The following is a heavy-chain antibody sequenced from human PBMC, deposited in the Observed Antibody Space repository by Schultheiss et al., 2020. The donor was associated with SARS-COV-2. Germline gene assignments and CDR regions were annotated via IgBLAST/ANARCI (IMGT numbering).Heavy chain of an antibody. J-gene: IGHJ4*02. Sequence: SETLSLTCSVSGGPISSGSYHWSWIRQPAGKGLEWIGLIYTSGSTNYNPSLKSRVTISVDTSKNQFSLKLSSVTAADTAVYYCASGGSYFDYWGQGTLVTVSS. CDR2: IYTSGST. CDR1: GGPISSGSYH. CDR3: ASGGSYFDY. V-gene: IGHV4-61*02. D-gene: IGHD1-26*01.